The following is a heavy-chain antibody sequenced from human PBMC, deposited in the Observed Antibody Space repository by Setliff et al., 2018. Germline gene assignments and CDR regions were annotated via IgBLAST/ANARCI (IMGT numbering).Heavy chain of an antibody. CDR1: GGSISSDS. CDR3: ARGCSSGSCYPHDVFAI. V-gene: IGHV4-59*01. Sequence: PSETLSLTCTVSGGSISSDSWSWIRPSPGKGLEWIGYIYYSGTTNYNPFLKSRVIISVDTSKTQFSLRRSYVTAADTAVYFCARGCSSGSCYPHDVFAIWGQGTMVTVSS. CDR2: IYYSGTT. D-gene: IGHD2-15*01. J-gene: IGHJ3*02.